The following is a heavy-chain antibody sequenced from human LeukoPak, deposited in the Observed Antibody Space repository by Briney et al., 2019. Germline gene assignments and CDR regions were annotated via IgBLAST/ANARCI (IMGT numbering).Heavy chain of an antibody. J-gene: IGHJ4*02. CDR3: AKETAGFCSGNNCYLDY. V-gene: IGHV3-23*01. D-gene: IGHD2-15*01. CDR2: ISGSGGST. CDR1: GFTFSSYA. Sequence: GGSLRLSCAASGFTFSSYAMSWVRQAPGKGLEWVSAISGSGGSTYYADSVKGRFTISRDNSKNTLYLQMNSLRAEDTAVYSCAKETAGFCSGNNCYLDYWGQGTLVTVSS.